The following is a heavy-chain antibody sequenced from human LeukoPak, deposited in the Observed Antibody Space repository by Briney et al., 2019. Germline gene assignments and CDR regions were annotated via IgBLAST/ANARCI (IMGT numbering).Heavy chain of an antibody. J-gene: IGHJ4*02. D-gene: IGHD6-19*01. CDR3: AKTSGYSSAWVMDY. CDR2: ISGSGGST. Sequence: GGSLRLSCAASGFTFNSYAMSWVRQAPGQGLEWVSAISGSGGSTYYADSVQGRFTISRDNSKNTLYLQMNSRRAEDTAVYYCAKTSGYSSAWVMDYWGQGTLVTVSS. CDR1: GFTFNSYA. V-gene: IGHV3-23*01.